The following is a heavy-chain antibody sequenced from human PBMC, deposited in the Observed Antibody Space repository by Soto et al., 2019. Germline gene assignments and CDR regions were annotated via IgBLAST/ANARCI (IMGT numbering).Heavy chain of an antibody. Sequence: WVRQAPGQGLEWMGWISAYNGNTDFAQRLQGRLTMTTDTSTSTAYMELRRLGPDDTALEYWACGRSPAHSGQGTLVTVSS. J-gene: IGHJ1*01. D-gene: IGHD1-26*01. V-gene: IGHV1-18*01. CDR2: ISAYNGNT. CDR3: ACGRSPAH.